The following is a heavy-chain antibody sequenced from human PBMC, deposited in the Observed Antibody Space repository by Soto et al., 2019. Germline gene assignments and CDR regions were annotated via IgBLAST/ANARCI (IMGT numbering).Heavy chain of an antibody. CDR2: ISGSGGST. Sequence: EVQLLESGGGLVQPGGSLRLSCAASGFTFSSYAMSWVRQAPGKGLEWGSAISGSGGSTYYADSVKGRFTISRDNSKNRLYLQMNSLRAEDTAVYYCAKPSSNRIEAAGDFDYWGQGTLVTVSS. D-gene: IGHD6-13*01. V-gene: IGHV3-23*01. J-gene: IGHJ4*02. CDR1: GFTFSSYA. CDR3: AKPSSNRIEAAGDFDY.